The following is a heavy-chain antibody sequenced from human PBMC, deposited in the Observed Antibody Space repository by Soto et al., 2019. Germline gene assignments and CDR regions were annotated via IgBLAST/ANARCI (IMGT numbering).Heavy chain of an antibody. Sequence: EVQLVESGGGLVQPGGSLRLSCAASGVTFSSCGMNWVRQAPGKGREWVSYISDRGDTIYYAGFVKGRFTISRDNAKNSLYLQMNSLRDEDTAVYYCARCSANSCYSYGVDVWGQGTTVTVSS. J-gene: IGHJ6*02. CDR3: ARCSANSCYSYGVDV. CDR1: GVTFSSCG. V-gene: IGHV3-48*02. CDR2: ISDRGDTI. D-gene: IGHD2-15*01.